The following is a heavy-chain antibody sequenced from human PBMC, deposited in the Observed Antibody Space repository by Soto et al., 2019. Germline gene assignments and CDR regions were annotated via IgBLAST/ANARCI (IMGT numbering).Heavy chain of an antibody. CDR2: IYSGGST. CDR1: GFTVSSNY. Sequence: EVQLVETGGGLIQPGGSLRLSCAASGFTVSSNYMSWVRQAPGKGLEWVSVIYSGGSTYYADSVKGRFTISRDNSKNTLYLQMNSLIAEDTAVYYCARERKTNYYYYGMDVWGQGTTVTVSS. CDR3: ARERKTNYYYYGMDV. V-gene: IGHV3-53*02. J-gene: IGHJ6*02.